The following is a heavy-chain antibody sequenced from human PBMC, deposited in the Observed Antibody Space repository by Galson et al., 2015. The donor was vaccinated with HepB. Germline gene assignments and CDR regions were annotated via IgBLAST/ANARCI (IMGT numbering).Heavy chain of an antibody. D-gene: IGHD2-15*01. J-gene: IGHJ4*02. CDR1: GFTFSSYA. Sequence: SLRLSCAASGFTFSSYAMHWVRQAPGMGLEWVAVISYDGSNKYYADSVKGRFTISRDNSKDTLYLQMNSLRAEDTAVYYCASAEDYYFDYWGQGTLVTVSS. CDR3: ASAEDYYFDY. V-gene: IGHV3-30*04. CDR2: ISYDGSNK.